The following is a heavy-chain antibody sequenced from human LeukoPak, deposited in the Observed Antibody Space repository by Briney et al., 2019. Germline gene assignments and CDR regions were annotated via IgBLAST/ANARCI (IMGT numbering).Heavy chain of an antibody. CDR1: GGSLSSGDYY. CDR3: ARQPHRKSRSSQSRCPPWVSPEFDP. V-gene: IGHV4-30-4*01. D-gene: IGHD6-6*01. CDR2: IYYSGST. Sequence: SQTLSLTCTVSGGSLSSGDYYWSWIRPPPGKGLEWIGYIYYSGSTYYNPSLKSRVTISVDTSKNQFSLKLSSVTAADTAVYYCARQPHRKSRSSQSRCPPWVSPEFDPWGQGALVTVSS. J-gene: IGHJ5*02.